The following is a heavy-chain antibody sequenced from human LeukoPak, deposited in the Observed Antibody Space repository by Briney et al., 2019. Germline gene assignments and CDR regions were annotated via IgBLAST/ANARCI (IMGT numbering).Heavy chain of an antibody. J-gene: IGHJ4*02. CDR1: GFSFRGYT. CDR3: AKDSPSRTATTEVPVAY. D-gene: IGHD1/OR15-1a*01. V-gene: IGHV3-21*01. CDR2: ISSSSGYI. Sequence: GGSLRLSCAASGFSFRGYTMNWVRQAPGKGLEWVAAISSSSGYIYFADSVRGRFSISRDNAKNSLYLQMNSLRAEDTAVYYRAKDSPSRTATTEVPVAYWGQGTLVTVSS.